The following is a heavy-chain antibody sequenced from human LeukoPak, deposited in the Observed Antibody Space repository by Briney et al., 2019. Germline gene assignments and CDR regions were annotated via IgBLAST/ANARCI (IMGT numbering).Heavy chain of an antibody. Sequence: SETLSLTCTVSGGSISGDYWSWLRQPPGEGLEWIGYIHYTGGTNHNPSLESRVTMSVDMSKNQLSLKPTSVTAADTAVYYCARGTITTRHFDYWGQGTLV. V-gene: IGHV4-59*08. CDR2: IHYTGGT. CDR1: GGSISGDY. D-gene: IGHD1-1*01. J-gene: IGHJ4*02. CDR3: ARGTITTRHFDY.